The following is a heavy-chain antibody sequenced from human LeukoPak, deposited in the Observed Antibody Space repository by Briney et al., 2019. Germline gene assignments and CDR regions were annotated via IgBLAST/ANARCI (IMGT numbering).Heavy chain of an antibody. V-gene: IGHV1-46*01. CDR3: ARAWGYYYYMDV. J-gene: IGHJ6*03. CDR1: GYTFTRHY. Sequence: ASVKVSCKSSGYTFTRHYMHWVRPAPGQGLEWMGLINPSGNIAWSAQKFQGRVTMTRDMSTTTDYMELSSLRSDDTAVYYCARAWGYYYYMDVWGKGTTVTVSS. D-gene: IGHD3-16*01. CDR2: INPSGNIA.